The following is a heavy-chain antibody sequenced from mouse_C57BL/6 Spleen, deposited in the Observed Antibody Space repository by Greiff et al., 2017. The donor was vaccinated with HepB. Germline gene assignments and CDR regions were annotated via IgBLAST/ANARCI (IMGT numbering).Heavy chain of an antibody. V-gene: IGHV1-80*01. Sequence: VKLVESGAELVKPGASVKISCKASGYAFSSYWMNWVKQRPGKGLEWIGQIYPGDGDTNYNGKFKGKATLTADKSSSTAYMQLSSLTSEDSAVYFCARAYYGSSSYYSMDYWGQGTSVTVSS. D-gene: IGHD1-1*01. CDR3: ARAYYGSSSYYSMDY. CDR1: GYAFSSYW. J-gene: IGHJ4*01. CDR2: IYPGDGDT.